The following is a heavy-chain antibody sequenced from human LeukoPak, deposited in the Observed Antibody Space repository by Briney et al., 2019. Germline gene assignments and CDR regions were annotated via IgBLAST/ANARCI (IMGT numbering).Heavy chain of an antibody. Sequence: SVKVSCKASGGTFSSYAIGWVRQAPGQGLEWMGGIIPIFGTANYAQKFQGRVTITADESTSTAYMELSSLRSEDTAVYYCARSVRGPPPLVVTIYYFDYWGQGTLVTVSS. CDR2: IIPIFGTA. J-gene: IGHJ4*02. CDR3: ARSVRGPPPLVVTIYYFDY. D-gene: IGHD3-22*01. CDR1: GGTFSSYA. V-gene: IGHV1-69*13.